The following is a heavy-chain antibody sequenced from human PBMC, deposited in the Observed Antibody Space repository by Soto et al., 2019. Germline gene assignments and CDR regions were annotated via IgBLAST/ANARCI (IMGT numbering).Heavy chain of an antibody. CDR2: IYHSGST. D-gene: IGHD5-12*01. J-gene: IGHJ4*02. Sequence: SETLSLTCAVSGYSISSGYYWGWIRQPPGKGLEWIGSIYHSGSTYYNPSLKSRVTISVDTSKNQFSLKLSSVTAADTAVYYCARVGRDGYNYGPIDYWGQGTLVTVSS. CDR3: ARVGRDGYNYGPIDY. V-gene: IGHV4-38-2*01. CDR1: GYSISSGYY.